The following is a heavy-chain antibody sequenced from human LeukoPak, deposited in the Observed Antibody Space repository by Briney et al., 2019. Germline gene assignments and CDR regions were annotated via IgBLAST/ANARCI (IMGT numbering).Heavy chain of an antibody. J-gene: IGHJ3*02. CDR1: GYSFTSYW. V-gene: IGHV5-51*01. Sequence: GESLKISCKGSGYSFTSYWIGWVRQMPGKGLEGMGIIYPGDSDTRYSPSFQGQVTISAAKSISTAYLQWSSLQPPDTAMYYCARPAYGDSRDIWGQGTMVTVSS. CDR2: IYPGDSDT. D-gene: IGHD4-17*01. CDR3: ARPAYGDSRDI.